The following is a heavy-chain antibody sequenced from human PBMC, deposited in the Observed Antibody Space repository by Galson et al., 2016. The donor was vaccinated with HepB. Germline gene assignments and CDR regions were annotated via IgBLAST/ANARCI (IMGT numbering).Heavy chain of an antibody. CDR3: AKDSGAYYYDSSGYRRNAFDI. Sequence: SLRLSCAASGFTLDHYAMHWVRQAPGKGLERVSGISWNSGSIGYADSVKGRFFISRDNAKNPLYLQMNSLRAGDTALYYCAKDSGAYYYDSSGYRRNAFDIWGQGTMVTVSS. CDR1: GFTLDHYA. V-gene: IGHV3-9*01. J-gene: IGHJ3*02. CDR2: ISWNSGSI. D-gene: IGHD3-22*01.